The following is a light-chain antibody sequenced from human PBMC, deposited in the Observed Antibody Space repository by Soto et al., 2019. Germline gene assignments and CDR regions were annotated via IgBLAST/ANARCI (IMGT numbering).Light chain of an antibody. J-gene: IGLJ1*01. CDR2: GNN. CDR1: SSNIGAGYD. V-gene: IGLV1-40*01. Sequence: QSALTQPPSVSGAPGHRVTISCTGSSSNIGAGYDVHWYQQLPGTAPKLLIYGNNNRPSGVPDRFSGSKSDTSASLAITELQAEDEADYYCQSYDSSLSAYVFGPGTKVTVL. CDR3: QSYDSSLSAYV.